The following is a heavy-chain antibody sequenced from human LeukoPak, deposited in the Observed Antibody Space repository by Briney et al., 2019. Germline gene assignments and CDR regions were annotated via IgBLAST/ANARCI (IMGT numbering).Heavy chain of an antibody. V-gene: IGHV4-4*07. CDR2: IYTSGNT. CDR3: ARDYDKGFDS. D-gene: IGHD3-9*01. Sequence: SETLSLTCTVSSGSISSYYWSWIRQPAGKGLEWIGRIYTSGNTNYNPPLKSRITMSLDTSKNQFSLKLSSVTAADTAVYYCARDYDKGFDSWGQGALVTVSS. CDR1: SGSISSYY. J-gene: IGHJ4*02.